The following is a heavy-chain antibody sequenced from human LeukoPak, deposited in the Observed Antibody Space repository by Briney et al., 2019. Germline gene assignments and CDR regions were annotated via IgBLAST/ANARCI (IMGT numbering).Heavy chain of an antibody. D-gene: IGHD3-22*01. CDR2: INTDGRNT. J-gene: IGHJ4*02. Sequence: GGSLRLSCVVSGVTFSQSWMHWVRQVPGKGLVWVSRINTDGRNTIYADSVKGRFTISRDNAKNSMYLQMNSLRADDTAVYYCARDAYIDRYFDYWGQGTLVTVSS. CDR1: GVTFSQSW. CDR3: ARDAYIDRYFDY. V-gene: IGHV3-74*01.